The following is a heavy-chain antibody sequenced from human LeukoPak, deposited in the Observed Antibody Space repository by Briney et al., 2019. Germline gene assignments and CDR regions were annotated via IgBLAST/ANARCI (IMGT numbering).Heavy chain of an antibody. D-gene: IGHD4-17*01. CDR3: ARTIAYGDYGSPFDY. V-gene: IGHV4-34*01. J-gene: IGHJ4*02. CDR2: INHSGST. Sequence: PSETLSLTCAVYGGSFSGYYWSLIRQPPGKGLEWIGEINHSGSTNYNPSLKSRVTISVDTSKNQFSLKLSSVTAADTAVYYCARTIAYGDYGSPFDYWGQGTLVTVSS. CDR1: GGSFSGYY.